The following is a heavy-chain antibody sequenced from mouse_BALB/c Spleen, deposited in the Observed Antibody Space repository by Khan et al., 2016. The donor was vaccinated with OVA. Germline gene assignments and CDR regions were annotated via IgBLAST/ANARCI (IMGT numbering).Heavy chain of an antibody. D-gene: IGHD1-1*01. CDR3: TRLAYYYDSEGFAY. V-gene: IGHV5-6*01. CDR2: VSTGGSYT. Sequence: EVELVESGGDLVKPGGSLKLSCAASGFTFSTYGMSWVRQAPDKRLEWVATVSTGGSYTYYPESVKGRFIISRDNAKNTLYLQMSGLEYEDTAMFYCTRLAYYYDSEGFAYWGQGTLVTVSA. CDR1: GFTFSTYG. J-gene: IGHJ3*01.